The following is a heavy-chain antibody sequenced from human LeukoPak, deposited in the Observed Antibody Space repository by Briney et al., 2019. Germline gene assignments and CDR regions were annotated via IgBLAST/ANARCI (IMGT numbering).Heavy chain of an antibody. CDR3: ATPPYYYDSSGYYYGDRAFDI. CDR2: INPNSGGT. CDR1: GYTFTGYY. J-gene: IGHJ3*02. V-gene: IGHV1-2*02. D-gene: IGHD3-22*01. Sequence: ASVKVSCKASGYTFTGYYMHWVRQAPGQGLEWMGWINPNSGGTNYAQKFQGRVTMTRDTSISTAYMELSRLRSDDTAVYYCATPPYYYDSSGYYYGDRAFDIWGQGTMVTVSS.